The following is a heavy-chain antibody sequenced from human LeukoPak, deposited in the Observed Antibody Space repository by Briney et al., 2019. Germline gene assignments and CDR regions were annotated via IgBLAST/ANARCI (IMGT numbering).Heavy chain of an antibody. CDR3: AARRGNPIDY. CDR1: GFTFSSYS. Sequence: GGSLRLSCAASGFTFSSYSMNWVRQAPGKGLEWVSSISSSSSYIYYADSVKGRFTISRDNSKNTLYLQMNSLRAEDTAVYYCAARRGNPIDYWGQGTLVTVSS. CDR2: ISSSSSYI. J-gene: IGHJ4*02. D-gene: IGHD4-23*01. V-gene: IGHV3-21*01.